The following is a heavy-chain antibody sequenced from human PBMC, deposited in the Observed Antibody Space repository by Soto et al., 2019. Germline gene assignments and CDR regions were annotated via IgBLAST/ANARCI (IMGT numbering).Heavy chain of an antibody. CDR2: INHSGST. V-gene: IGHV4-34*01. CDR1: GGSFSGYY. D-gene: IGHD3-22*01. CDR3: ARGRPYYDSSGYAEAGFDY. J-gene: IGHJ4*02. Sequence: QVQLQQWGAGLLKPSETLSLTCAVYGGSFSGYYWSWIRQPPGKGLEWIGEINHSGSTNYNPSLKSRVTISVDTSKNQFSLKLSSVTAADTAVYYCARGRPYYDSSGYAEAGFDYWGQGTLVTVSS.